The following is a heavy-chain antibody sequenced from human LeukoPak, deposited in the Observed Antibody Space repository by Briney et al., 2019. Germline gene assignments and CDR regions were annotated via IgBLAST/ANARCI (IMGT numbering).Heavy chain of an antibody. CDR1: GGSISSPY. Sequence: PSETLSLTCTVSGGSISSPYWTWIRQPPGKGLEWIGYIYYGGSTDYSPSLKSRATIPLDTSKNQFSLHLTSVTAADTAVYYCARQLAGLAPPGFIDSWGQGTLVTVSS. D-gene: IGHD3-3*02. CDR2: IYYGGST. CDR3: ARQLAGLAPPGFIDS. J-gene: IGHJ4*02. V-gene: IGHV4-59*08.